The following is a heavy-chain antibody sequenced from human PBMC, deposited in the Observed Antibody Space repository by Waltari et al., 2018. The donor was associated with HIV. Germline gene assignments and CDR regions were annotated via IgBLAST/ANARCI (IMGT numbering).Heavy chain of an antibody. Sequence: EVQLVASGGGYVQLGVSLSLSCPASGFTFSTFSMNWVRQSPEKGLEWVSYIDSPSLNTYYADSVKGRFTISRDNAKNSLYLEMNSLRAEDTAVYYCARPGLDYWGQGTLVTVSS. V-gene: IGHV3-48*01. CDR3: ARPGLDY. CDR2: IDSPSLNT. CDR1: GFTFSTFS. J-gene: IGHJ4*02.